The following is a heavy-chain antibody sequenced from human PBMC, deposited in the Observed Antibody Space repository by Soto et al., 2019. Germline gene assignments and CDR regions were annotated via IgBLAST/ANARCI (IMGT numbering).Heavy chain of an antibody. D-gene: IGHD6-13*01. CDR2: IYSGGST. J-gene: IGHJ6*02. Sequence: EVQLVESGGGLVQPGGSLRLSCAASGFTVGNNYMNWVRQAPGKGLECVSLIYSGGSTNYADSVKGRFTISRDNSKNTLYLQMNSLRAGDTAVYYCARDPPGIAAAGGGWGQGTTVTVSS. CDR1: GFTVGNNY. V-gene: IGHV3-66*01. CDR3: ARDPPGIAAAGGG.